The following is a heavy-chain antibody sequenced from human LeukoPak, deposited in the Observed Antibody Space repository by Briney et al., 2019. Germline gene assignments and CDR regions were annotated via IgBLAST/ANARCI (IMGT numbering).Heavy chain of an antibody. J-gene: IGHJ4*02. CDR1: GFIFSSYA. Sequence: GGSLRLSCAASGFIFSSYAMSWVRQAPGKGLEWVSAISGSGGSTYYADSVKGRFTISRDNSKNTLYLQMNSLRAEDTAVYYCAKNIAVASDCDYWGQGTLVTVSS. CDR3: AKNIAVASDCDY. V-gene: IGHV3-23*01. D-gene: IGHD6-19*01. CDR2: ISGSGGST.